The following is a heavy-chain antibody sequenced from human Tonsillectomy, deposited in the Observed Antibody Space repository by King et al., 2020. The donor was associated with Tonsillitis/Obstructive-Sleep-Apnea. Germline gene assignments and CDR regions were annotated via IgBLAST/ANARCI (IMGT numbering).Heavy chain of an antibody. V-gene: IGHV4-34*01. CDR1: GGSFSGYY. Sequence: VQLQQWGAGLLKPSETLSLTCVVYGGSFSGYYWSWIRQPPGKGLEWIGEISHSGSTNNNPSLKSRVTISVDTSKNQFSLKLSSVTAADTAVYYCARRPASSWTEGYYYYYMDVWGKGTTVTVSS. J-gene: IGHJ6*03. D-gene: IGHD6-13*01. CDR3: ARRPASSWTEGYYYYYMDV. CDR2: ISHSGST.